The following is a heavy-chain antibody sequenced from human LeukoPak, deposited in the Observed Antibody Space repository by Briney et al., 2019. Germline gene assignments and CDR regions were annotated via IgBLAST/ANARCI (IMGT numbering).Heavy chain of an antibody. CDR2: IYYSGST. D-gene: IGHD3-16*01. V-gene: IGHV4-59*01. Sequence: SETLSLTCTVSGGSISSYYWSWIRQPPGKGLEWIGYIYYSGSTNYNPSLKGRVTISVDTSKNQFSLKLSSVTAADTAVYYCARAKNYDYVWGIPDAFDIWGQGTMVTVSS. CDR3: ARAKNYDYVWGIPDAFDI. CDR1: GGSISSYY. J-gene: IGHJ3*02.